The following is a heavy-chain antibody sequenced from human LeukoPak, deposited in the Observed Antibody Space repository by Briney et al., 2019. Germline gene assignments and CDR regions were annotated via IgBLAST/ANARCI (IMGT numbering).Heavy chain of an antibody. J-gene: IGHJ4*02. Sequence: PGGSLRLSCAASGFTFSSYTMHWVRQAPGKGLEWVSVIFYDGSNKYYADSVKGRFTISRDNSKNTVYLQMNSLRAEDTALYYCARERIDGDCQFDYWGQGTLVTVSS. CDR2: IFYDGSNK. CDR3: ARERIDGDCQFDY. D-gene: IGHD2-21*02. CDR1: GFTFSSYT. V-gene: IGHV3-30-3*01.